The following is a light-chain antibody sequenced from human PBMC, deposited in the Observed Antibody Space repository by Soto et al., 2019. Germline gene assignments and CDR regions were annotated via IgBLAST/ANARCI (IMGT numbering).Light chain of an antibody. V-gene: IGLV1-44*01. CDR1: SSNIGSNT. J-gene: IGLJ1*01. Sequence: QSVLTQPPSASGTPGQRVTISCSGSSSNIGSNTVNWYQQLPGTAPKLLIYSNNERPLGVPDRFSGSKSGTSASLAISGLQSEDEADFYCAAWDDSLNAYVIGTGTKLTVL. CDR2: SNN. CDR3: AAWDDSLNAYV.